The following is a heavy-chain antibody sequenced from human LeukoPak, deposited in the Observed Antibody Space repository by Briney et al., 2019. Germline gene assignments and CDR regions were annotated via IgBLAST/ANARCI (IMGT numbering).Heavy chain of an antibody. CDR1: GFTLSNYA. V-gene: IGHV3-30*04. Sequence: GGSLRLSCAASGFTLSNYAMTWVRQAPGKGLEWVAVISYDGSNKYYADSVKGRFTISRDNSKSTLCLQMNSLRAEDTAVYYCAKQLGYCSDGSCYFPYWGQGTLVTVSS. CDR2: ISYDGSNK. D-gene: IGHD2-15*01. J-gene: IGHJ4*02. CDR3: AKQLGYCSDGSCYFPY.